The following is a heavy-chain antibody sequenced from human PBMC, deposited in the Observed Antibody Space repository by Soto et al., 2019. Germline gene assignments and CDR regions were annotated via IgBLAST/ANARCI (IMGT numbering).Heavy chain of an antibody. CDR1: GYRFSSYW. J-gene: IGHJ6*02. Sequence: PGDSLKISCMGAGYRFSSYWIAWVRQIPGKGLEWMGIIYPGDSDTRYSPSFEGQVTISADKSNSTAYLQWRSLKASDTAMYYCARQGSNGAYYYYGMDVWGQGTRVTVSS. CDR3: ARQGSNGAYYYYGMDV. CDR2: IYPGDSDT. D-gene: IGHD3-16*01. V-gene: IGHV5-51*01.